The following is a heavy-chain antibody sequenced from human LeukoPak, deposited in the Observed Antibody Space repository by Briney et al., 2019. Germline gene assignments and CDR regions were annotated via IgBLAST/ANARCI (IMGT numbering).Heavy chain of an antibody. CDR1: GDSISYFY. Sequence: SETLSLTCSVSGDSISYFYWSWIRQAAGKGLEWIGRISSGGSSDYNASLKSRVTISVDTSKNQFSLKLSSVTAADTAVYYCAREGGYYYDSSALDYWGQGTLVTVSS. V-gene: IGHV4-4*07. J-gene: IGHJ4*02. D-gene: IGHD3-22*01. CDR2: ISSGGSS. CDR3: AREGGYYYDSSALDY.